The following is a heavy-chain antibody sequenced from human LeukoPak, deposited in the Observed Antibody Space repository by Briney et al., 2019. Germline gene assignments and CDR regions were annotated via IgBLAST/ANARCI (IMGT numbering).Heavy chain of an antibody. CDR2: IYYSGST. D-gene: IGHD1-1*01. Sequence: PSETLSLTCTVSGGSISGYYWSWIRQPPGTGLEWIGYIYYSGSTNYNPSLKSRVTISVDTSKNQFSLKLSSVTAADTAVYYCARSLEPRVLYFDYWGQGTLVTVSS. CDR1: GGSISGYY. CDR3: ARSLEPRVLYFDY. J-gene: IGHJ4*02. V-gene: IGHV4-59*01.